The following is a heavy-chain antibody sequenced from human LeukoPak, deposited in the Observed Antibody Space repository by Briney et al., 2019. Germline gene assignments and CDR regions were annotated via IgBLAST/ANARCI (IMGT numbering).Heavy chain of an antibody. Sequence: GASVKVSCKVSGYTLTELSMHWVRQAPGKGLEWMGGFDPEDGETIYAQKFQGRVTITRDTSASTAYMELSSPRSEDTAVYYCARRCSSTSCYKSYFDYWGQGTLVTVSS. CDR3: ARRCSSTSCYKSYFDY. D-gene: IGHD2-2*02. CDR1: GYTLTELS. CDR2: FDPEDGET. V-gene: IGHV1-24*01. J-gene: IGHJ4*02.